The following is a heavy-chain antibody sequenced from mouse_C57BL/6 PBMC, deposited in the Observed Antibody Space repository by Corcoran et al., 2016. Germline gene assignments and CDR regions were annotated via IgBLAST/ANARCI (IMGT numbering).Heavy chain of an antibody. D-gene: IGHD1-1*01. CDR2: IYPGDGDT. V-gene: IGHV1-80*01. CDR3: ARRYYYGSSYDFDY. CDR1: GYAFSRYW. J-gene: IGHJ2*01. Sequence: QVQLQQSGAELVKPGASVKISCKASGYAFSRYWMNWVKQRPGKGLEWIGQIYPGDGDTNYNGKFKGKATQTADKSSSTAYMQLSSLTSEDSAVYFCARRYYYGSSYDFDYWGQGTTLTVSS.